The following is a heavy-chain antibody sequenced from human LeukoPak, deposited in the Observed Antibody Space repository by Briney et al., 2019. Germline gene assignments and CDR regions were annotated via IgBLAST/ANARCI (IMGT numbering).Heavy chain of an antibody. CDR3: VRDSSASY. J-gene: IGHJ4*02. V-gene: IGHV3-74*01. Sequence: GGSLRLSCAASEFTFSRYRMQWVRQAPGKGLVCVSRINSDGTITNYADSVKGRFTISRDNAKNTLYLQMNSLRAEDTAVYYCVRDSSASYWGQGTLVTVSS. CDR1: EFTFSRYR. CDR2: INSDGTIT. D-gene: IGHD3-22*01.